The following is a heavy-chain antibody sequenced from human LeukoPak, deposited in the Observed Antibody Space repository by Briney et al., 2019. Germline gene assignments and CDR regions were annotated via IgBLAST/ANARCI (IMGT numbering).Heavy chain of an antibody. CDR2: IIPIFGTA. D-gene: IGHD1-26*01. J-gene: IGHJ4*02. CDR3: ARGVGAPRYYFDY. V-gene: IGHV1-69*05. CDR1: GGTFSSYA. Sequence: SVKVSCKASGGTFSSYAISWVRQAHGQGLEWMGGIIPIFGTANYAQKFQGRVTITTDESTSTAYMELSSLRSEDTAVYYCARGVGAPRYYFDYWGQGTLVTVSS.